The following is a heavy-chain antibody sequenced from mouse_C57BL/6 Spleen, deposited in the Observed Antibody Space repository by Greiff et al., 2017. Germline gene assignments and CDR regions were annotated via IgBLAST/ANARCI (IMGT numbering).Heavy chain of an antibody. V-gene: IGHV1-55*01. CDR1: GYTFTSYW. Sequence: QVQLQQSGAELVKPGASVKMSCKASGYTFTSYWITWVKQRPGQGLEWIGDIYPGSGSTNYNEKFKSKATLTVDTSSSTAYMQLSSLTSEDSAVYYCARDRAYYSNYEDAMDYWGQGTSVTVSS. CDR3: ARDRAYYSNYEDAMDY. D-gene: IGHD2-5*01. J-gene: IGHJ4*01. CDR2: IYPGSGST.